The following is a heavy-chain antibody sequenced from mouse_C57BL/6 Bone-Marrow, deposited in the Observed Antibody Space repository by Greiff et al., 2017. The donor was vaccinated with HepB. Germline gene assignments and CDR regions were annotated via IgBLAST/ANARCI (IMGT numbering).Heavy chain of an antibody. Sequence: VQLQQSGAELVKPGASVKLSCKASGYTFTSYWMQWVKQRPGQGLEWIGEIDPSDSYTNYNQKFKGKATLTVDTSSSTADMQLSSLTSEDSAVYYCARSHGSSNFDYWGQGTTLTVSS. J-gene: IGHJ2*01. CDR1: GYTFTSYW. D-gene: IGHD1-1*01. CDR3: ARSHGSSNFDY. CDR2: IDPSDSYT. V-gene: IGHV1-50*01.